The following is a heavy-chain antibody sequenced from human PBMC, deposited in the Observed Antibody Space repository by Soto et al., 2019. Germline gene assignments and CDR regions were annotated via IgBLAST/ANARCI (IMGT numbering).Heavy chain of an antibody. D-gene: IGHD7-27*01. CDR3: ARGYLTGDGYYFDY. CDR1: GGSISSGDYY. J-gene: IGHJ4*02. CDR2: IYYSGGT. Sequence: SETLSLTCTVSGGSISSGDYYWSWIRQPPGKGLEWIGYIYYSGGTYYNPSLKSRVTISVDTSKNQFSLKLSSVTAADTAVYYCARGYLTGDGYYFDYWGQGTLVTVSS. V-gene: IGHV4-30-4*01.